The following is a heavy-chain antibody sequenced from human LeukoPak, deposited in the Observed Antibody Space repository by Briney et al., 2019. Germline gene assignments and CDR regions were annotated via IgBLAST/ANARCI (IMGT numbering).Heavy chain of an antibody. V-gene: IGHV4-39*07. J-gene: IGHJ4*02. CDR2: IYYSGST. CDR1: GGSISSSSYY. Sequence: SETLSLTCTVSGGSISSSSYYWGWIRQPPGKGLEWIGSIYYSGSTYYNPSLKSRVTISVDTSKNQFSLKLSSVTAADTAVYYCARESNLLLKAFDYWGQGTLVTVSS. D-gene: IGHD2/OR15-2a*01. CDR3: ARESNLLLKAFDY.